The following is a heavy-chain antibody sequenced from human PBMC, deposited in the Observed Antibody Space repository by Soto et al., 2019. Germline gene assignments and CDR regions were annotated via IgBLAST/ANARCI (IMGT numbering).Heavy chain of an antibody. J-gene: IGHJ5*02. V-gene: IGHV1-18*04. CDR2: ISAYSGNT. D-gene: IGHD2-2*01. CDR3: ARAKVKVVPAAIEVTP. CDR1: GYTFTSYG. Sequence: GASVKVSCKASGYTFTSYGISWVRQAPGQGLEWMGWISAYSGNTNYAQKLQGRVTMTTDTSTSTAYMELRSLRSDDTAVYYCARAKVKVVPAAIEVTPWGQGTLVTVSS.